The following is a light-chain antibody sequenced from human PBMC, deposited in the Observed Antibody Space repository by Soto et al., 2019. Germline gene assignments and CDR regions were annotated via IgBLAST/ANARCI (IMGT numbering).Light chain of an antibody. Sequence: ETVLTQSPATLSLSPGERATLSCSASQSISSFLAWYHQKPGQAPRLRIYDASNRATGIPARFSGSGSGTDFTLTISSLEPEDFAVYYCQQRSYWPLTFGGGTKVDIK. CDR2: DAS. CDR1: QSISSF. CDR3: QQRSYWPLT. J-gene: IGKJ4*01. V-gene: IGKV3-11*01.